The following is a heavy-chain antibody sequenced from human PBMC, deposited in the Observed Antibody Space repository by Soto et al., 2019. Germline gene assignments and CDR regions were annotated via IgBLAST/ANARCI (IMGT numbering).Heavy chain of an antibody. CDR3: AKDVEAYCGGDCYSRYYYGMDV. D-gene: IGHD2-21*02. CDR1: GGSISSSSYY. V-gene: IGHV3-23*01. Sequence: ETLSLTCTVSGGSISSSSYYWGWIRQPPGKGLEWVSGISGSVGRPYYGDSVKGRFPISRDISKNTLYLQMNSLRAEDTAVYYCAKDVEAYCGGDCYSRYYYGMDVWGRGTTVTVSS. J-gene: IGHJ6*02. CDR2: ISGSVGRP.